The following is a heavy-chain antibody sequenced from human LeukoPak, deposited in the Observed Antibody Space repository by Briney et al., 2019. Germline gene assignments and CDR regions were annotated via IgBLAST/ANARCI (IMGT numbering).Heavy chain of an antibody. J-gene: IGHJ5*02. Sequence: SETLSLTCTVSGGSISSSSYYWGWIRQPPGKGLEWIGSIYYSGSTYYNPSLKSRVTISVDTSKNQFSLKLSSVTAADTAVYYCARYYGSGHNWFDPWGQGTLVTVSS. D-gene: IGHD3-10*01. CDR2: IYYSGST. CDR3: ARYYGSGHNWFDP. V-gene: IGHV4-39*07. CDR1: GGSISSSSYY.